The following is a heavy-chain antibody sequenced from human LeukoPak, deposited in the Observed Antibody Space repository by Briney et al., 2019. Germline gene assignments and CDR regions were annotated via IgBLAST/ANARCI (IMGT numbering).Heavy chain of an antibody. D-gene: IGHD6-13*01. CDR2: IYHSGST. J-gene: IGHJ4*02. CDR3: ARDAEVAAAGVFDY. V-gene: IGHV4-38-2*02. Sequence: SETLTLTCTVSGYSISSGYYWGCIRQPPGKGLEWIGSIYHSGSTYYNPSLKSRVTISVDTSKNQFSLKLSSVTAADTAVYYCARDAEVAAAGVFDYWGQGTLVTVSS. CDR1: GYSISSGYY.